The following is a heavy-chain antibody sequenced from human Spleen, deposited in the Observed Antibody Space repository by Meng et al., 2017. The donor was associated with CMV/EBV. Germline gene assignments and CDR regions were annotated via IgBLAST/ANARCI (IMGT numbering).Heavy chain of an antibody. D-gene: IGHD6-13*01. CDR3: AKALGYQLVQYYYFGMDA. Sequence: GESLKISCAASGFTFGDYAMHWVRQTPGKGLEWVALITWDGGTAYYADSVKGRFTISRNTITNSLSLQMNNLRPEDSALYYCAKALGYQLVQYYYFGMDAWGQGTTVTVSS. CDR1: GFTFGDYA. V-gene: IGHV3-43D*03. J-gene: IGHJ6*02. CDR2: ITWDGGTA.